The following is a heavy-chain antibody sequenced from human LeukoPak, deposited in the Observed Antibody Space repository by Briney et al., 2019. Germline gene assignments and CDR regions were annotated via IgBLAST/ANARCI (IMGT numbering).Heavy chain of an antibody. CDR2: ISSSGSTI. Sequence: GGSLRLSCAASGFTFSSYEMNWVRQAPGKGLEWVSYISSSGSTIYYADSVKGRFTISRDNAKNPLYLQMNSLRAEDTAVYYCARGYVLRYFDWLPYDAFDIWGQGTMVTVSS. D-gene: IGHD3-9*01. CDR3: ARGYVLRYFDWLPYDAFDI. CDR1: GFTFSSYE. V-gene: IGHV3-48*03. J-gene: IGHJ3*02.